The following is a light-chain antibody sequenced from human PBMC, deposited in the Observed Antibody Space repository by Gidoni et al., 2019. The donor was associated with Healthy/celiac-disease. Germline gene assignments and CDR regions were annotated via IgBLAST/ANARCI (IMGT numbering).Light chain of an antibody. CDR2: DDS. CDR3: QVWDSSSDLVV. V-gene: IGLV3-21*02. J-gene: IGLJ2*01. CDR1: TIGSKS. Sequence: SYVLTQPPSVSVAPGQTARITWGGNTIGSKSVHWYQQKPVQAPGLVVYDDSDRPSGIPERFSVSNSGNTATLTISRVEAGDEADYYCQVWDSSSDLVVFGGGTKLTVL.